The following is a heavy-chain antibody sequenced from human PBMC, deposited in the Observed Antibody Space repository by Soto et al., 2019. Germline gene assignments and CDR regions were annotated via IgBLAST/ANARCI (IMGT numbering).Heavy chain of an antibody. CDR2: ISWNSGTI. D-gene: IGHD3-10*01. CDR1: GFTFDDYP. CDR3: AKVRDVLLWCGDFDY. J-gene: IGHJ4*02. V-gene: IGHV3-9*01. Sequence: EVQLVESGGGSVQPVRSLRLSCAASGFTFDDYPMHWVRQVPGKGLEWVSGISWNSGTIEYADSVKGRFTTFRDNAKNSLYLQMNSRRAEDTALYYCAKVRDVLLWCGDFDYWGQGILVTVSS.